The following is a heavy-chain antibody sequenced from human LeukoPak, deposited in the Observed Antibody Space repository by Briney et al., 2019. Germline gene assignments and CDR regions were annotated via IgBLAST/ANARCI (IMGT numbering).Heavy chain of an antibody. CDR2: IDQHGSEK. J-gene: IGHJ4*02. CDR3: AKAVVAADSFEY. CDR1: GFIFSGHY. V-gene: IGHV3-7*01. D-gene: IGHD2-15*01. Sequence: GGSLRLSCAASGFIFSGHYMSWVRQAPGKGLEWVANIDQHGSEKQYVDSVKGRFTISRDNTKNLVFLQMDNLRVEDTAVYYCAKAVVAADSFEYWGQGTQVIVSS.